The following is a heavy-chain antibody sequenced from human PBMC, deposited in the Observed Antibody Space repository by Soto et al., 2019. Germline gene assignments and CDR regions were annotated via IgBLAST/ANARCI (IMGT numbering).Heavy chain of an antibody. Sequence: EVQLLESGGGLVQPAGSLRLSCAASEFTFSIYTLGGFPQAPGRGLGWVSSIHGNGGITFYSASVKGGFTISRDNSGNTVYLQMSSLRAEDTAIYYCAKDFTPDSRWDIDYWGQGSLVTVSS. D-gene: IGHD1-26*01. J-gene: IGHJ4*02. CDR2: IHGNGGIT. CDR3: AKDFTPDSRWDIDY. CDR1: EFTFSIYT. V-gene: IGHV3-23*01.